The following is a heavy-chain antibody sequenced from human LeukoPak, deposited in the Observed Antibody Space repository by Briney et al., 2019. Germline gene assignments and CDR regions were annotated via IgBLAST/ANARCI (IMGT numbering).Heavy chain of an antibody. Sequence: GGSLRPSCAASGFTFSAYVMEWVRQDPGKGLERVAFIRYDGSNKFYADSVKGRFTISRDNSKNTLFLQMNNLRAEDTAVYYCAKGPLRDDTGSYFDYWGQGTLVTVSS. CDR2: IRYDGSNK. CDR1: GFTFSAYV. J-gene: IGHJ4*02. CDR3: AKGPLRDDTGSYFDY. D-gene: IGHD1-26*01. V-gene: IGHV3-30*02.